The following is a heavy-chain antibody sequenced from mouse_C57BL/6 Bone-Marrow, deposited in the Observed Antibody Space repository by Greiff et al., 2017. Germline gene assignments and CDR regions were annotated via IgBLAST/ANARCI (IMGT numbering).Heavy chain of an antibody. D-gene: IGHD1-1*01. CDR3: TTGLMTTVVEDY. CDR1: GFNIKDDY. CDR2: IDPENGDT. Sequence: EVQLQQSGAELVRPGASVKLSCTASGFNIKDDYMHWVKQRPEQGLEWIGWIDPENGDTEYASKFQGKATITADTSSNTAYQQLSSLTSEDTAVYYSTTGLMTTVVEDYWGQGTTLTVSS. J-gene: IGHJ2*01. V-gene: IGHV14-4*01.